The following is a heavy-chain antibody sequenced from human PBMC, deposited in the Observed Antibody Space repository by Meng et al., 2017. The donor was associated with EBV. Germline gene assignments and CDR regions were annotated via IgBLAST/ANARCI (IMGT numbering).Heavy chain of an antibody. J-gene: IGHJ4*02. V-gene: IGHV5-51*01. CDR2: MYPDDADI. CDR3: AQGSGWERAFDY. CDR1: GYNFASSW. Sequence: VQLVQSGAEVKKPGESLKISCKGSGYNFASSWIGWVRQMPGKGLEWMGIMYPDDADIRYGPSFRGQVTISADKSISTAYLQWSSLKASDTAMYYCAQGSGWERAFDYWGQGTLVTVSS. D-gene: IGHD1-26*01.